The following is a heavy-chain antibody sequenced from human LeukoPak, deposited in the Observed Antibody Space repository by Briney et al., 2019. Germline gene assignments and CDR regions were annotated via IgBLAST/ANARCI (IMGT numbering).Heavy chain of an antibody. CDR1: GFTFSSYA. CDR2: ISGSGGST. CDR3: AKDSSGWYVGYFDY. D-gene: IGHD6-19*01. V-gene: IGHV3-23*01. J-gene: IGHJ4*02. Sequence: GGSLRLSCAASGFTFSSYAMSWVRQAPGKGLEWVSAISGSGGSTYYADSVKGRFTISRDNSKNTLYLQMNSLRAEDTAAYYCAKDSSGWYVGYFDYWGQGTLVTVSS.